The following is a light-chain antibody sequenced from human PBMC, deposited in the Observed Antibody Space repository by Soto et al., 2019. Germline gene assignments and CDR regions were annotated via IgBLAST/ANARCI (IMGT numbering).Light chain of an antibody. J-gene: IGLJ1*01. CDR3: SSYTDRKNLV. CDR1: SSDIGGYHS. CDR2: DVT. Sequence: QSALTQSPSASGSPGQSVTISCTGTSSDIGGYHSVSWYQQHPGKAPKVMIYDVTKRPSGVPDRFSGSKSGNTASLTVSALQAEDEADYYCSSYTDRKNLVFGTGTKVTVL. V-gene: IGLV2-8*01.